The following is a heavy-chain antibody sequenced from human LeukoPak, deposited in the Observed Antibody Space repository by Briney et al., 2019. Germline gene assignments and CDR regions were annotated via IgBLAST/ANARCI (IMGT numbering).Heavy chain of an antibody. CDR3: SREGPYYYYMDV. CDR2: IHYSGST. V-gene: IGHV4-31*03. J-gene: IGHJ6*03. Sequence: SQTLSLTCTVSGDSISSGGYYEICLREPTGMALVCGGYIHYSGSTNYNRSLQDRLTISVDTSTNPSSLQRSSVTAADTAVYYCSREGPYYYYMDVWGKGTTVTVSS. CDR1: GDSISSGGYY.